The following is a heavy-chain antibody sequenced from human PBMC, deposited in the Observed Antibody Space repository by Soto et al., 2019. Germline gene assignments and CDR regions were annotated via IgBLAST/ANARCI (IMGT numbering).Heavy chain of an antibody. J-gene: IGHJ4*02. D-gene: IGHD5-18*01. CDR1: GYTLTELS. CDR2: FDPEDGET. CDR3: ATAVDTAMVLFDY. V-gene: IGHV1-24*01. Sequence: GASVKVSRKVSGYTLTELSLHWVRQAPGKGLEWMGGFDPEDGETIYAQKFQGRVTMTEDTSTDTAYMELSSLRSEDTAVYYCATAVDTAMVLFDYWGQGTLVTVSS.